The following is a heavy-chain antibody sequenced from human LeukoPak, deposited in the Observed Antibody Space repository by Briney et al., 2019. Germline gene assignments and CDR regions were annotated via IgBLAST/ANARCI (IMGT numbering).Heavy chain of an antibody. Sequence: VESLKISCKGSGYSFTSYWIGWVRQMPGKGLEWMGIIYPGDSDTRYSPSFQGQVTISADKSISTAYLQWSSLKASDTAMYYCATTSPGYSYGPGDAYFDYWGQGTLVTVSS. CDR3: ATTSPGYSYGPGDAYFDY. CDR1: GYSFTSYW. D-gene: IGHD5-18*01. V-gene: IGHV5-51*01. J-gene: IGHJ4*02. CDR2: IYPGDSDT.